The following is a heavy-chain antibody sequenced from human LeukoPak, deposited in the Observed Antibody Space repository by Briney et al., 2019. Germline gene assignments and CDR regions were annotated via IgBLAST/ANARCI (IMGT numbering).Heavy chain of an antibody. D-gene: IGHD2-2*02. Sequence: ASVKVSCKASGYTFTGYYMHWVRQAPRQGLEWMGWINPNSGGTNYAQKFQGRVTMTRDTSISTAYMELSRLRSDDTAVYYCARDLLGSDCSSTSCYNYYFDYWGQGTLVTVSS. CDR1: GYTFTGYY. CDR2: INPNSGGT. CDR3: ARDLLGSDCSSTSCYNYYFDY. J-gene: IGHJ4*02. V-gene: IGHV1-2*02.